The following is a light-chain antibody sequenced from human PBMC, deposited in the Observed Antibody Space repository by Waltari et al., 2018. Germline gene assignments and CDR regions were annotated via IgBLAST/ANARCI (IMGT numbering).Light chain of an antibody. Sequence: IVLTQSPGTLSLSTGERATLSCRASQSVSNTYLAWYQRKPGPAPRLLIYGASSRATGIPDRFSGSGSGTEFTLTINALEPEDSAVYFCQQYNYSPLTFGGGTRVEIK. CDR2: GAS. CDR3: QQYNYSPLT. J-gene: IGKJ4*01. V-gene: IGKV3-20*01. CDR1: QSVSNTY.